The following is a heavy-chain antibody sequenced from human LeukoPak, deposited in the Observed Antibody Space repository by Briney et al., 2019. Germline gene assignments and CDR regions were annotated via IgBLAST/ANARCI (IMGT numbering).Heavy chain of an antibody. J-gene: IGHJ4*02. CDR3: ATETTGRHYDY. CDR2: IGPTGTDR. CDR1: GFTFSSCG. Sequence: PGGSLRLSCAASGFTFSSCGFNLVRQAPGKGLEWVSSIGPTGTDRYYADSVRGRFTISRDNAKNSMYLQMDSLRDEDTAVYYCATETTGRHYDYWGQGTLLTVSS. D-gene: IGHD1-14*01. V-gene: IGHV3-21*01.